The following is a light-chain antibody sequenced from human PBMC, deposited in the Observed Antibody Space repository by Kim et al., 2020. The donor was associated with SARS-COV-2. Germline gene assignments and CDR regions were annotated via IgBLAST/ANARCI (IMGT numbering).Light chain of an antibody. CDR2: ADD. J-gene: IGLJ3*02. CDR3: ATWDDSVGGLM. V-gene: IGLV1-51*01. Sequence: GQSVTIAWSGSSSNIGNKSVYWYQQFPGTATKLRMDADDRRPSGVADRVSGSKSGTSATLGSTALQTEDEAVYYCATWDDSVGGLMFGGGTQVTVL. CDR1: SSNIGNKS.